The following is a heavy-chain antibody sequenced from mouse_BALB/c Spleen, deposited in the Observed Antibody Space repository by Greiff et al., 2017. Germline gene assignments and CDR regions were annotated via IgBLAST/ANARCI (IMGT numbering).Heavy chain of an antibody. CDR1: GFTFSSYA. D-gene: IGHD4-1*01. V-gene: IGHV5-9-4*01. CDR2: ISSGGSYT. CDR3: ARDGVGRGYCDY. J-gene: IGHJ2*01. Sequence: EVMLVESGGGLVKPGGSLKLSCAASGFTFSSYAMSWVRQSPEKRLEWVAEISSGGSYTYYPDTVTGRFTISRDNAKNTLYLEMSSLRSEDTAMYYCARDGVGRGYCDYWGQGTTLTVSA.